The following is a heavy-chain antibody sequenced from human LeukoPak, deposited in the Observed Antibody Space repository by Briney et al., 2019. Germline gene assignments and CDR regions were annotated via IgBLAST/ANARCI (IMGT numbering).Heavy chain of an antibody. J-gene: IGHJ6*02. Sequence: SVKVSCKASGGTFSSYAISWVRQAPGQGLEWMGRVIPIFGIANYAQKFQGRVTITADKSTSTAYMELSSLRSEDTAVYYCARDQKVRYGMDVWGQGTTVTVSS. CDR3: ARDQKVRYGMDV. CDR2: VIPIFGIA. CDR1: GGTFSSYA. D-gene: IGHD3-10*01. V-gene: IGHV1-69*04.